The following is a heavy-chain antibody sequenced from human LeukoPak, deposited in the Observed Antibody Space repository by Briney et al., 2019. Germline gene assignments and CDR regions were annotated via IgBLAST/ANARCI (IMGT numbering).Heavy chain of an antibody. CDR3: ARAARLLWFGESHFDY. CDR2: IYISGIT. J-gene: IGHJ4*02. CDR1: GGSIGNSY. D-gene: IGHD3-10*01. V-gene: IGHV4-4*07. Sequence: SETLSLTCTVSGGSIGNSYWSWIRQPAGKGLEWIGRIYISGITNYNPSLKSRVTMSVDTSKNQFSLKLSSVTAADTAVYYCARAARLLWFGESHFDYWGQGTLVTVSS.